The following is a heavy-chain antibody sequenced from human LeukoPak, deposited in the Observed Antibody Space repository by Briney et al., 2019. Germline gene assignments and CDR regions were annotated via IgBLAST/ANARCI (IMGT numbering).Heavy chain of an antibody. V-gene: IGHV1-18*01. D-gene: IGHD6-19*01. CDR1: GYTLTSYG. CDR2: ISAYNGNT. J-gene: IGHJ4*02. Sequence: ASVKVSCKASGYTLTSYGISWVRQAPGQGLERMGWISAYNGNTNYAQKLQGRVTMTTDTSTSTAYMELRSLRSDDTAVYYCARDRRRYSSGRYEGYWGQGTLVTVSS. CDR3: ARDRRRYSSGRYEGY.